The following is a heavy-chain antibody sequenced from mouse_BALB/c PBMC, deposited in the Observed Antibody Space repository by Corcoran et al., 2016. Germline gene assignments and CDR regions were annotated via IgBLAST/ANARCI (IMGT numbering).Heavy chain of an antibody. CDR3: ARIYSYGFAY. CDR2: INTETGEP. Sequence: QSQLVQSGPELKKPGETVKISCKASGYTFTDYSMHWVKQAPGKGLKWMGWINTETGEPTYADDFKGRFAFSLETSASTAYLQINNLKNEDTATYFCARIYSYGFAYWGQGTLVTVSA. D-gene: IGHD3-3*01. V-gene: IGHV9-2-1*01. CDR1: GYTFTDYS. J-gene: IGHJ3*01.